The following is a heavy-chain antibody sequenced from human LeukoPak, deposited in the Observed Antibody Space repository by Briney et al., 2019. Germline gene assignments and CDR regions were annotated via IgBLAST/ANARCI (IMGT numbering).Heavy chain of an antibody. V-gene: IGHV3-30*02. Sequence: GGSLRLSCAASGFTFSTYGMHWVRQAPGKGLEWVAVVRYDGSNKYYADFVKGRFTISRDNSKNTLYLQMNSLRGEDTAVYYCAQGSHYYGSGSHRRGHYFDYWGQGTLLTVSS. D-gene: IGHD3-10*01. CDR1: GFTFSTYG. J-gene: IGHJ4*02. CDR2: VRYDGSNK. CDR3: AQGSHYYGSGSHRRGHYFDY.